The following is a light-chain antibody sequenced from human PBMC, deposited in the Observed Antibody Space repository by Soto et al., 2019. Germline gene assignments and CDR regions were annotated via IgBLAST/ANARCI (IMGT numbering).Light chain of an antibody. V-gene: IGKV3-11*01. J-gene: IGKJ5*01. CDR2: DAS. CDR1: QSVSSY. Sequence: IGLTSSARNRVLYGGGMAPRACRASQSVSSYLAWYQQKPGQAPRLLIYDASNRATGIPARFSGSGSGTDFTLTISSLEPEDFAVYYCQQRSNWPPITFGQGTRLEIK. CDR3: QQRSNWPPIT.